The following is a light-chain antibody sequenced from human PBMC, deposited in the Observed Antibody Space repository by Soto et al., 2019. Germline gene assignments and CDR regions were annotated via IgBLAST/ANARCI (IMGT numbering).Light chain of an antibody. CDR2: DAS. J-gene: IGKJ4*01. CDR3: HQYDSVPLT. Sequence: EIVFTQSPGTLSLSPGERATVSCRASQSVASNYFGWYQQKPGQAPRVLIFDASIRATGIPDRFSASGSGSDFTLTISXLEPDDFAVYYCHQYDSVPLTFGGGSKV. CDR1: QSVASNY. V-gene: IGKV3-20*01.